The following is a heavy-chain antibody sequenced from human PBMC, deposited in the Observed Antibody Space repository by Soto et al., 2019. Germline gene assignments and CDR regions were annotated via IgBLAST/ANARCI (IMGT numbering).Heavy chain of an antibody. D-gene: IGHD3-3*01. V-gene: IGHV3-23*01. CDR1: RFTFSSYA. CDR2: ISGSGGST. Sequence: PVGSLRLSFAASRFTFSSYAMSCVRQAPGKGLEWVSAISGSGGSTYYADSVKGRFTISRDNSKNTLYLQMNSLRAEDTAVNYCAKVWIAGFFGGVPPRDVWRQGTTVAVSS. J-gene: IGHJ6*02. CDR3: AKVWIAGFFGGVPPRDV.